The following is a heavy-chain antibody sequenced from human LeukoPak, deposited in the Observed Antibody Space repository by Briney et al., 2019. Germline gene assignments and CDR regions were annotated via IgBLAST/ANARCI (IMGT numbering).Heavy chain of an antibody. V-gene: IGHV4-59*08. CDR1: GGSISSYY. CDR3: ARGNYXXXDLDY. D-gene: IGHD4-11*01. Sequence: PSETLSLTCTVSGGSISSYYWSWIRQPPGKGLEWIGYIYYSGSTNYNPSLKSRVTISVDTSKNQFSLKLSSVTAADTAVYYCARGNYXXXDLDYWGQGTLVTVSS. J-gene: IGHJ4*02. CDR2: IYYSGST.